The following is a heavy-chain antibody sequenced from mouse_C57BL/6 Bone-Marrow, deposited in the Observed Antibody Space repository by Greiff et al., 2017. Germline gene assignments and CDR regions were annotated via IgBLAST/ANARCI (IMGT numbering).Heavy chain of an antibody. D-gene: IGHD1-1*01. CDR2: INPGDGDT. V-gene: IGHV1-80*01. Sequence: QVQLQQSGAELVKPGASVKISCKASGYAFRSYWMNWVKPRPGKGLEWIGQINPGDGDTNYNGKFKGKATLSADKSSSTAYMQLSSLTSEDSAVYFCARRECYVSSFFGYWGQGTTLTVSS. J-gene: IGHJ2*01. CDR1: GYAFRSYW. CDR3: ARRECYVSSFFGY.